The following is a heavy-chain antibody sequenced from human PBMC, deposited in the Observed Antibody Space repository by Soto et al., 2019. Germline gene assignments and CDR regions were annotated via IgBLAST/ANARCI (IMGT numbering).Heavy chain of an antibody. Sequence: SETLSLTCTFSGGSVXSGSYYLSWIRQPPGKGLEWIGYIYYSGSTNYNPSLKSRVTISVDTSKNQFSLKLSSVTAADTAVYYCARAQRARLFDYWGQGTLVTVSS. CDR2: IYYSGST. J-gene: IGHJ4*02. D-gene: IGHD2-2*01. V-gene: IGHV4-61*01. CDR1: GGSVXSGSYY. CDR3: ARAQRARLFDY.